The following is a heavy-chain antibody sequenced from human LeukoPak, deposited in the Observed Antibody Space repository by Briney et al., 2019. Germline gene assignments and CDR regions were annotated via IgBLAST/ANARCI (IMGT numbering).Heavy chain of an antibody. CDR3: ARDHEAAAGRYFDY. Sequence: SETLSLTCTVSGYSISSGYYWGWIRQPPGKGLEWIGSIYHSGSTNYNPSLKSRVTISVDTSKNQFSLKLSSVTAADTAVYYCARDHEAAAGRYFDYWGQGTLVTVSS. CDR2: IYHSGST. V-gene: IGHV4-38-2*02. CDR1: GYSISSGYY. D-gene: IGHD6-13*01. J-gene: IGHJ4*02.